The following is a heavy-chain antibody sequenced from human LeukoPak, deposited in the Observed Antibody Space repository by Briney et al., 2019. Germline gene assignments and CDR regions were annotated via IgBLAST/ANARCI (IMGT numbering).Heavy chain of an antibody. V-gene: IGHV4-4*07. D-gene: IGHD3-22*01. CDR1: GRSISSYY. Sequence: SETLSLTCTVSGRSISSYYWSWIRQPAGKGLEWIGRIYTSGSTNYNPSLKSRVTMSVDTSKNQFSLKLSSVTAADTAVYYCARVHPYYYDSSGYYQGGAFDIWGQGTMVTVSS. J-gene: IGHJ3*02. CDR2: IYTSGST. CDR3: ARVHPYYYDSSGYYQGGAFDI.